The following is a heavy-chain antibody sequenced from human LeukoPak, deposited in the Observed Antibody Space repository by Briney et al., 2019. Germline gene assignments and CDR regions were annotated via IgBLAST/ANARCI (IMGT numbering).Heavy chain of an antibody. CDR2: IKQDGSET. Sequence: LPGGSLRLSCAASGFTFSNYWMNWVRQAPGKGLECLDNIKQDGSETYYADSVKGRFTISRDNAKNSLYLQMNSLRAEDTAVYYCARETPRRGETRDGYRWGQGTLVTVSS. D-gene: IGHD5-24*01. J-gene: IGHJ4*02. V-gene: IGHV3-7*01. CDR1: GFTFSNYW. CDR3: ARETPRRGETRDGYR.